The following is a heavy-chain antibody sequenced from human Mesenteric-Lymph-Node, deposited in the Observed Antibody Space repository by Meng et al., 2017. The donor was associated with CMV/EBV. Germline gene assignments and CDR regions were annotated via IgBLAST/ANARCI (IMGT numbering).Heavy chain of an antibody. V-gene: IGHV4-39*01. J-gene: IGHJ4*02. CDR3: ARQQPYYSY. Sequence: LNCTVSGAAISSNQYYWGWIRQPPGKGLEWIGSLSNSGTTYYNPSLKSRVTISVDTSKNQFSLRLNSVTAADTAVYYCARQQPYYSYWGRGTLVTVSS. CDR2: LSNSGTT. D-gene: IGHD3-10*01. CDR1: GAAISSNQYY.